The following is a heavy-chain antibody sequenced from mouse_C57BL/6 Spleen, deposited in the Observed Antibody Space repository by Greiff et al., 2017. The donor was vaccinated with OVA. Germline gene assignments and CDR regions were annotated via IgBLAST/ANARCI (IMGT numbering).Heavy chain of an antibody. J-gene: IGHJ2*01. CDR2: IYPGSGST. D-gene: IGHD2-2*01. CDR1: GYTFTSYW. CDR3: AREATGGYHWNYFDY. V-gene: IGHV1-55*01. Sequence: QVQLQQPGAELVKPGASVKMSCKASGYTFTSYWITWVKQRPGQGLEWIGDIYPGSGSTNYNEKFKSKATLTVDTSSSTAYMQRSSLTSDDSAVYYCAREATGGYHWNYFDYWGQGTTLTVSS.